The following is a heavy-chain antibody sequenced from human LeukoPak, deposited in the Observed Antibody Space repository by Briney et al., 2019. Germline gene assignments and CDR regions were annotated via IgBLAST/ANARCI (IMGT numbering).Heavy chain of an antibody. Sequence: GGSLRLSCTASGFSFSGHWMHWARQLPGKGLVWVSRISPTGSTTSYADSVKGRFTVSRDNAKNTLYLRVNNLRAEDTAVYYCARGPNSNWSGLDFWGQGTLFTVSS. CDR1: GFSFSGHW. D-gene: IGHD6-6*01. CDR3: ARGPNSNWSGLDF. J-gene: IGHJ4*02. CDR2: ISPTGSTT. V-gene: IGHV3-74*01.